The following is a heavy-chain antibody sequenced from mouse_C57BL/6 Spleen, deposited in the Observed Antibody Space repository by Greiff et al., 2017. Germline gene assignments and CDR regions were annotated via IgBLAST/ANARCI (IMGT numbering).Heavy chain of an antibody. V-gene: IGHV5-6*01. D-gene: IGHD1-1*01. CDR3: AVPYVYVSSPTWYFAV. Sequence: EVKVVESGGDLVKPGGSLKLSCAASGFTFSSYGMSWVRQTPDKRLEWVATISSGGSYTYYPDSVKGRFTLSRDNAKNTLYLQMSSLKSEDTAMYYCAVPYVYVSSPTWYFAVWGTGTTVTVSS. CDR1: GFTFSSYG. CDR2: ISSGGSYT. J-gene: IGHJ1*03.